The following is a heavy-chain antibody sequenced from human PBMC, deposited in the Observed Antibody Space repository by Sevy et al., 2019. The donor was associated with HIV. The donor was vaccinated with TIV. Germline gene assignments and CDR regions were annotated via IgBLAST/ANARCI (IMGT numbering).Heavy chain of an antibody. CDR3: ARAPNYYYYDMDV. J-gene: IGHJ6*02. CDR2: ISYDGSNK. V-gene: IGHV3-30-3*01. Sequence: GPLRLSCAASGFTFSSYAMHWVRQAPGKGLEWVAVISYDGSNKYYADSVKGRFTISRDNSKNTLYLQMNSLRAEDTAVYYCARAPNYYYYDMDVWGQGTTVTVSS. CDR1: GFTFSSYA.